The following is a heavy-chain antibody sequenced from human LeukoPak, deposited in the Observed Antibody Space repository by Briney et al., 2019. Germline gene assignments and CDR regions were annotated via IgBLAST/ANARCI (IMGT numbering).Heavy chain of an antibody. V-gene: IGHV1-46*01. CDR2: INPSGGST. D-gene: IGHD3-10*01. J-gene: IGHJ4*02. Sequence: ASVKVSCKASGYTFTSYYMHWVRQAPGQGLEWMGIINPSGGSTSYAQKFQGRVTMTRDMSTSTVYMELSSLRSEDTAVYYCARDPSITMVRGVTGFIADYWGQGTLVTVSS. CDR1: GYTFTSYY. CDR3: ARDPSITMVRGVTGFIADY.